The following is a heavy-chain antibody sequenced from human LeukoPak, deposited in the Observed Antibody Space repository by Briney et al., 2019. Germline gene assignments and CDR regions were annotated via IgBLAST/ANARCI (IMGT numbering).Heavy chain of an antibody. CDR1: GDSVTNDFF. Sequence: SETLSLTCTVSGDSVTNDFFWGWVRQPPRKELEWIGSFCLGRDTYYRPSLKSRVTISVDTSKNQFSLNLNSVTAADTAVYYCARWASISRQPGGFFDHWGQGTLVTVSS. J-gene: IGHJ4*02. V-gene: IGHV4-38-2*02. D-gene: IGHD3-16*01. CDR2: FCLGRDT. CDR3: ARWASISRQPGGFFDH.